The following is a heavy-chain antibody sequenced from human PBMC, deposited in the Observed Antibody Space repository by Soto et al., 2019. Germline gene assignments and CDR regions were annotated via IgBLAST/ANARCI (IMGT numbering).Heavy chain of an antibody. CDR2: IYSGGST. CDR3: ARLSEYCSGGSCYGDTSPFYI. CDR1: GFTVSSNY. J-gene: IGHJ3*02. Sequence: GGSLRLSCAASGFTVSSNYMSWVRQAPGKGLEWVSVIYSGGSTYYADSVKGRFTISRHNSKNTLYLQMNSLRAEDTAVYYCARLSEYCSGGSCYGDTSPFYICGQGTMVTVSS. V-gene: IGHV3-53*04. D-gene: IGHD2-15*01.